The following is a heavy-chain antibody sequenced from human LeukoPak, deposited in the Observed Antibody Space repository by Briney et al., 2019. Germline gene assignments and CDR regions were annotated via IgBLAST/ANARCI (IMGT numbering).Heavy chain of an antibody. CDR3: ARGQVIPVAGHGAVDI. J-gene: IGHJ3*02. CDR2: ISSGGGAI. Sequence: PGGSLRLSCAASGFTFSSYEMNCVRQAPGKGLEWVSYISSGGGAIYYADSVKGRFTISRDNVKNSLYLQMNSLRAEDTAVYYCARGQVIPVAGHGAVDIWGQGTMVTVSS. V-gene: IGHV3-48*03. CDR1: GFTFSSYE. D-gene: IGHD6-19*01.